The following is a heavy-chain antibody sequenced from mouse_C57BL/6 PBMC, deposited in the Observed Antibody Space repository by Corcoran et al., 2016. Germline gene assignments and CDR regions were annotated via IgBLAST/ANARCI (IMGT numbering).Heavy chain of an antibody. D-gene: IGHD1-1*01. J-gene: IGHJ4*01. V-gene: IGHV1-26*01. Sequence: EVQLQQSGPELVKPGASVKISCKASGYTFTDYYMNWVKQSHGKSLEWIGDINPNNGGTSYNQKFKGKATLTVDKSSSTAYMELHSLTSEDSAVYYCARWYYGSSPYYAMDYWGQGTSVTVSS. CDR3: ARWYYGSSPYYAMDY. CDR2: INPNNGGT. CDR1: GYTFTDYY.